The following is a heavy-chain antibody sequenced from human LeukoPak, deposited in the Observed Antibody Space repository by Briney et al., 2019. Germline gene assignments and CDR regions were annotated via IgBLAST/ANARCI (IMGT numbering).Heavy chain of an antibody. D-gene: IGHD2-2*01. CDR1: GFTFSSYG. CDR3: AKEWGTYCSSTSCYIFDY. V-gene: IGHV3-30*02. J-gene: IGHJ4*02. Sequence: PGGSLRLSCAASGFTFSSYGMHWVRQAPGKGLEWVAFIRYDGSNKYYADSVKGRFTISRDNSNNTLYLQMNSLRAEDTAVYYCAKEWGTYCSSTSCYIFDYWGQGTLVTVSS. CDR2: IRYDGSNK.